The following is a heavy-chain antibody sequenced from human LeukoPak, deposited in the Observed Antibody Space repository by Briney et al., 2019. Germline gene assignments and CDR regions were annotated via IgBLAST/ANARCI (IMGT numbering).Heavy chain of an antibody. CDR2: IYYSGST. J-gene: IGHJ4*02. CDR3: ARKDYYGYFDY. V-gene: IGHV4-39*07. D-gene: IGHD3-10*01. Sequence: GSLRLSCAASGFTFSSYSMKWVRQAPGKGLEWIGSIYYSGSTYYNPSLKSRVTISVDTSKNQFSLKLSSVTAADTAVYYCARKDYYGYFDYWGQGTLVTVSS. CDR1: GFTFSSYS.